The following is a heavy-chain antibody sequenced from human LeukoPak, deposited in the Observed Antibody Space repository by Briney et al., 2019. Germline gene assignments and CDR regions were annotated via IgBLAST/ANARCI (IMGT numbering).Heavy chain of an antibody. CDR3: ARDLRSGYYYDSSGYYDY. D-gene: IGHD3-22*01. Sequence: ASVKVSCKASGYTFTGYYMHWVRQAPGQGLEWMGWINPNSGGTNYAQKFQGRVTMTRDTSISTAYMELSRLRSDDTAVYYCARDLRSGYYYDSSGYYDYWGQGTLVTVSS. V-gene: IGHV1-2*02. CDR2: INPNSGGT. CDR1: GYTFTGYY. J-gene: IGHJ4*02.